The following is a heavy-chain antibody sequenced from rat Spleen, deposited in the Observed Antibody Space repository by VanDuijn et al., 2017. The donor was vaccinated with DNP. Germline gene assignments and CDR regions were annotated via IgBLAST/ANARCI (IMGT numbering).Heavy chain of an antibody. CDR1: GFTFSDYS. J-gene: IGHJ2*01. D-gene: IGHD1-1*01. V-gene: IGHV2S12*01. Sequence: VQLVESGGGLVQPGRSMKLSCAASGFTFSDYSMAWVRQPPGKGLEWIAAISSGGNAYYNSALKSRLSISRDTSKSQVFLKMNSLQTEDTAIYFCTRDDSGPYYWGQGVMVTVSS. CDR3: TRDDSGPYY. CDR2: ISSGGNA.